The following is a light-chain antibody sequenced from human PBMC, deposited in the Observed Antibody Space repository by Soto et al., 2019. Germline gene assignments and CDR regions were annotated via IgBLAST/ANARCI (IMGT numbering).Light chain of an antibody. CDR2: DAL. Sequence: DIQMTQSPSSLSASVGDSVTITCRSSQSISKYLNWYQQKPGKAPKPLIYDALSLQSGVPSRFSGAGSGTDFTLAISSLQPEDFATYYCQQGHSVPLTFGGGSKVEMK. CDR1: QSISKY. J-gene: IGKJ4*01. V-gene: IGKV1-39*01. CDR3: QQGHSVPLT.